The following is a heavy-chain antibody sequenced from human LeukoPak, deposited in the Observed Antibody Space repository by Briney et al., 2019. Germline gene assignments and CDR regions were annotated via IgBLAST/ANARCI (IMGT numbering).Heavy chain of an antibody. CDR2: IYSGGTT. J-gene: IGHJ2*01. D-gene: IGHD6-19*01. CDR1: GFTVSTSY. CDR3: ARDPSSGRYWYFDL. V-gene: IGHV3-53*01. Sequence: PGGSLRLSCAASGFTVSTSYMSWVRQAPGKGLEWVSIIYSGGTTYYADSVKGRFSISRDNSKNTLYLQMNSLRAEDTAVYYCARDPSSGRYWYFDLWGRGTLVTVSS.